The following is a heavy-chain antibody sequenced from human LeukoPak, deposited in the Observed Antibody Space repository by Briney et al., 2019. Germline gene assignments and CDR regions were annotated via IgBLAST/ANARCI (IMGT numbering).Heavy chain of an antibody. CDR1: GFTFSSYA. V-gene: IGHV3-30-3*01. Sequence: GGSLRLSCAASGFTFSSYAMHWVRQAPGKGLEWVAVISYDGSNKYYADSVKGRFTISRDNSKNTLYLQMNSLRAEDTAVYYCARGGYGSTMDVWGHGTTVTVSS. CDR3: ARGGYGSTMDV. CDR2: ISYDGSNK. J-gene: IGHJ6*02. D-gene: IGHD6-13*01.